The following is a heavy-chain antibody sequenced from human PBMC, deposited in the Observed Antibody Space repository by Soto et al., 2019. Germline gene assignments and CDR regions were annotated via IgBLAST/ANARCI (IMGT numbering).Heavy chain of an antibody. CDR3: ARWSGYSYGYKAAYYYYYGMDV. V-gene: IGHV4-34*01. J-gene: IGHJ6*02. Sequence: SETLSLTCAVYGGSFSGYYWSWIRQPPGKGLEWIGEINHSGSTNYNPSLKSRVTISVDTSKNQFSLKLSSVTAADTAVYYCARWSGYSYGYKAAYYYYYGMDVWGQGTTVTVSS. D-gene: IGHD5-18*01. CDR1: GGSFSGYY. CDR2: INHSGST.